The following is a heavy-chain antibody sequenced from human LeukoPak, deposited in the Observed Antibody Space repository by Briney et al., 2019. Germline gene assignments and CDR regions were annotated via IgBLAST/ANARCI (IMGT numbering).Heavy chain of an antibody. CDR2: INPNSGGT. Sequence: ASVKVSCKASGYTFTGYYMHWVRQAPGQGLEWMGWINPNSGGTNYAQKFQGRVTMTRDTSISTAYMELSSLRSEDTAVYYCARLIAAAGTLYYYYYGMDVWGQGTTVTVSS. D-gene: IGHD6-13*01. J-gene: IGHJ6*02. V-gene: IGHV1-2*02. CDR3: ARLIAAAGTLYYYYYGMDV. CDR1: GYTFTGYY.